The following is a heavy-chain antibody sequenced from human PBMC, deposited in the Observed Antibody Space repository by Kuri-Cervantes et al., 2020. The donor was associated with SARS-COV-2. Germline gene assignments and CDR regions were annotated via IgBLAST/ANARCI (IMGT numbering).Heavy chain of an antibody. CDR1: GGSISSSSYY. D-gene: IGHD6-13*01. V-gene: IGHV4-39*01. J-gene: IGHJ4*02. Sequence: ESLKISCTVPGGSISSSSYYWGWIRQPPGKGLGWIGSIYYSGSTYYNRSLKSRVTISVDTSKNQFSLKLSSVTAADTAVYYCARHQTYSNSWYVFDYWGQGTLVTVSS. CDR2: IYYSGST. CDR3: ARHQTYSNSWYVFDY.